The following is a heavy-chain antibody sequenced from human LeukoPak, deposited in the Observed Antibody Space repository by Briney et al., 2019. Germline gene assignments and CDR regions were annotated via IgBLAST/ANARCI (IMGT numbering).Heavy chain of an antibody. V-gene: IGHV3-21*01. Sequence: GGSLRLSCATSGFIFNSYSMNWVRQAPGKGLEWVSSISSTSTYIRYSDSVRGRFTISRDNAKNTLYLQMNTLRVEDTAVYYCTRDLMDYDVSTGLHHYYMDVWGQGTTVTVSS. D-gene: IGHD3-9*01. CDR3: TRDLMDYDVSTGLHHYYMDV. CDR2: ISSTSTYI. J-gene: IGHJ6*02. CDR1: GFIFNSYS.